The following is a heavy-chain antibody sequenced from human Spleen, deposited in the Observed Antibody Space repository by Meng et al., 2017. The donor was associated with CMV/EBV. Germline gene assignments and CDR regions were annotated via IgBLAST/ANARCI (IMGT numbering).Heavy chain of an antibody. J-gene: IGHJ6*02. CDR1: GFTFSNAW. Sequence: GGSLRLSCAASGFTFSNAWMSWVRQAPGKGLEWVSAISGSGGNTYYADSVKGRFTISRDNPKNTLYLQMNSLRAEDTAAYYCARGYYYDSSGYPTGYYYGMDVWGQGTTVTVSS. V-gene: IGHV3-23*01. CDR3: ARGYYYDSSGYPTGYYYGMDV. CDR2: ISGSGGNT. D-gene: IGHD3-22*01.